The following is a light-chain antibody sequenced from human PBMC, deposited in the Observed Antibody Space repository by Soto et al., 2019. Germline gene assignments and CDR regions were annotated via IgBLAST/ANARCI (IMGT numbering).Light chain of an antibody. Sequence: EIVMTQSPATLSESPGERATLSCRASQSVSSNLAWYQQKPGQDPRLLIYGASTRATGIPARFSGSGSGTEFTLTISSLHAEDLAVYYCQQYNNCPPTFGGGTKVEIK. CDR3: QQYNNCPPT. CDR2: GAS. V-gene: IGKV3-15*01. J-gene: IGKJ4*01. CDR1: QSVSSN.